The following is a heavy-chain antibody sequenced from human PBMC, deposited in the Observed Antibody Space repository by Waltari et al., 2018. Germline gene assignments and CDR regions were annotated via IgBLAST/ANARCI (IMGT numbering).Heavy chain of an antibody. J-gene: IGHJ6*03. CDR2: IYTSGST. CDR3: ARSNLYYYYYYMDV. CDR1: GGSISSGSYS. V-gene: IGHV4-61*02. Sequence: QVQLQESGPGLVKPSQTLSLTCTVSGGSISSGSYSWSWIRQPAGKGLEWIGRIYTSGSTNYNPSLKSRVTISVDTSKNQFSLKLSSVTAADTAVYYCARSNLYYYYYYMDVWGKGTTVTVSS. D-gene: IGHD7-27*01.